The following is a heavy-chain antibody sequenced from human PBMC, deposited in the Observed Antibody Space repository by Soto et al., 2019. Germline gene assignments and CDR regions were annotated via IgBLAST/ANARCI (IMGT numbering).Heavy chain of an antibody. V-gene: IGHV4-39*01. J-gene: IGHJ3*02. CDR1: GGSISSSTYY. CDR2: IYYSRST. Sequence: QLQLQESGPGLVKPSETLSLTCTVSGGSISSSTYYWGWIRQPPGKGLEWIGTIYYSRSTYFNPSLKSRFTISVATSKNQFSLKLSSVTAADTAVYYCARSLGFCISTSCYPDAFDIWGQGTMVTVSS. CDR3: ARSLGFCISTSCYPDAFDI. D-gene: IGHD2-2*01.